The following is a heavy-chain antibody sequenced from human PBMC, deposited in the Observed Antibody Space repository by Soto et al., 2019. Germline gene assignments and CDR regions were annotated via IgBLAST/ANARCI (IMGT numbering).Heavy chain of an antibody. CDR2: IYYSGTT. CDR1: GGSISGYY. CDR3: ARLQGKTTLNYNYYGMDV. Sequence: PSETLSLTCSVSGGSISGYYWSWIRQPPGKGLEWIGYIYYSGTTNYKPSLKSRVTMSVDTSRNEFSLRLNSVTAADTAVYYCARLQGKTTLNYNYYGMDVWGQGTTVTVSS. J-gene: IGHJ6*02. V-gene: IGHV4-59*08. D-gene: IGHD4-17*01.